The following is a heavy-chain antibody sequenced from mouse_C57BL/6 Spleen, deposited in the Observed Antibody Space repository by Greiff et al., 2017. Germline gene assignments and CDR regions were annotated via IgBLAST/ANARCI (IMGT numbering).Heavy chain of an antibody. J-gene: IGHJ4*01. CDR1: GFSLTSYG. CDR3: AKRQLGYYAMDD. D-gene: IGHD3-1*01. Sequence: VKLVESGPGLVAPSQSLSITCTVSGFSLTSYGVDWVRQPPGKGLEWLGEIWGGGSPNYNSAPMSRLSISRDNSKSKVFLKMNSLQTDDTAMYYCAKRQLGYYAMDDGGQGTSVTVSS. CDR2: IWGGGSP. V-gene: IGHV2-9*01.